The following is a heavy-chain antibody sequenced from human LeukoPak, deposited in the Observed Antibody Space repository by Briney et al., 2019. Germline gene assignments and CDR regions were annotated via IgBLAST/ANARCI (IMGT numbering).Heavy chain of an antibody. CDR1: GFTFSSYG. J-gene: IGHJ6*04. CDR2: ISYDGSNK. Sequence: GRSLRLSCAASGFTFSSYGMHWVRQAPGKGLEWVAVISYDGSNKYYADSVKGRFTISRDNSKNTLYLQMNSLRAEDTAVYYCAKDLVRGVIKYYYYGMDVWDKGTTVTVSS. D-gene: IGHD3-10*01. CDR3: AKDLVRGVIKYYYYGMDV. V-gene: IGHV3-30*18.